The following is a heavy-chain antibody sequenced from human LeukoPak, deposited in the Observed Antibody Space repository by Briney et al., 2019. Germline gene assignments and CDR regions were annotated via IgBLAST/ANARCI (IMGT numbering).Heavy chain of an antibody. Sequence: SETLSLTCTVSGGSISSYYWSWIRQPPGKGLEWIGEINHSGSTNYNPSLKSRVTISVDKSKNQFSLKLSSVTAADTAVYYCAREDRAVDYYYGMDVWGQGTTVTVSS. CDR2: INHSGST. V-gene: IGHV4-34*01. CDR3: AREDRAVDYYYGMDV. D-gene: IGHD1-14*01. CDR1: GGSISSYY. J-gene: IGHJ6*02.